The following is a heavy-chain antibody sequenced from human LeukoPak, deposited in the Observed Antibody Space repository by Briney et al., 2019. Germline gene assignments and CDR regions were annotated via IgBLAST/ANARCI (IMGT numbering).Heavy chain of an antibody. Sequence: SETLSLTCTVSGGSISSYYWSWIRQPPGKGLEWIGYIYYSGSTNYSPSLKSRVTISVDTSKNQFSLKLSSVTAADTAVYYCARERGIAAAGTVYFDYWGQGTLVTVSS. CDR2: IYYSGST. J-gene: IGHJ4*02. V-gene: IGHV4-59*01. CDR1: GGSISSYY. CDR3: ARERGIAAAGTVYFDY. D-gene: IGHD6-13*01.